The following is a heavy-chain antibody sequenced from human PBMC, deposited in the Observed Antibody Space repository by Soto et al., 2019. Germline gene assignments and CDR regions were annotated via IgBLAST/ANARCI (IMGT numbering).Heavy chain of an antibody. CDR1: GGSIGSYY. J-gene: IGHJ4*02. Sequence: QVQLQESGPGLVKPSETLSLTCSVSGGSIGSYYWCWIRQPPGKGLEWIGYIYYSGSTNYNPSLKSRVTISVDTSKNQFSLKLSSVTAADTGVYYCARGGWRQIDYWGQGTLVTVSS. CDR2: IYYSGST. CDR3: ARGGWRQIDY. D-gene: IGHD3-3*01. V-gene: IGHV4-59*08.